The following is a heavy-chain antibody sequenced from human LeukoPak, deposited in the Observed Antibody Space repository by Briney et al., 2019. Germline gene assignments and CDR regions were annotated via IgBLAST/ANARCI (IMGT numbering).Heavy chain of an antibody. CDR3: ARGYYYDAFDI. CDR1: GFTVSSNY. CDR2: IYSGGST. V-gene: IGHV3-66*01. D-gene: IGHD3-10*01. Sequence: GGSLRLSCAASGFTVSSNYMSWVRQAPGKGLEWVSVIYSGGSTYYADSVKGRFTISRDNSKNTLYLQMNSLRAEDTAVYYCARGYYYDAFDIWGQGTMVTVSS. J-gene: IGHJ3*02.